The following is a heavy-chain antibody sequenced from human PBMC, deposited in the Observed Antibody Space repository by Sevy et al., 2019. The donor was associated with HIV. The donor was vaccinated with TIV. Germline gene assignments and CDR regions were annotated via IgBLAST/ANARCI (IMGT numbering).Heavy chain of an antibody. CDR1: GYSFTNYG. J-gene: IGHJ4*02. CDR2: ISTYTSKT. V-gene: IGHV1-18*01. Sequence: ASVKVSCKTSGYSFTNYGINWVRQAPGQGLEWMGWISTYTSKTEYAQDFQDRLTLTTETPTSTVYMELRSLRFDETAVYFCARAQYYYDSVSYYPLRGASDYWGQGALVTVSS. D-gene: IGHD3-22*01. CDR3: ARAQYYYDSVSYYPLRGASDY.